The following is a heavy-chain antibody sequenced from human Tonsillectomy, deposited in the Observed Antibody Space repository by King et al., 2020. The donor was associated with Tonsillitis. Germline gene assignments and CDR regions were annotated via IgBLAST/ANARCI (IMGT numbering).Heavy chain of an antibody. V-gene: IGHV3-33*05. J-gene: IGHJ4*02. CDR2: ISYDGSNK. Sequence: VQLVESGGGVVQPGRSLRLSCAASGFTFSSYGMHGVRQAPGKGLEWVAVISYDGSNKYYADSVKGRFTIYRDNSKNTLYLQMNSLRAEDTAVYYFARDWAAAGTGDYWGQGTLVTVSS. CDR3: ARDWAAAGTGDY. CDR1: GFTFSSYG. D-gene: IGHD6-13*01.